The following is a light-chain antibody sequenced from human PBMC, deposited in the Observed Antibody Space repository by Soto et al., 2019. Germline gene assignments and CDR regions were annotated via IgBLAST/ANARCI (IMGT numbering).Light chain of an antibody. CDR3: QQYGSSPPLT. J-gene: IGKJ4*01. CDR2: GAS. CDR1: QSVSSSY. V-gene: IGKV3-20*01. Sequence: DIVLTQTPGTLSLSPGERATLSCRASQSVSSSYLAWYQQKPGQAPRLLIYGASSRATGIPDRFSGSGSGTDFTLTISRLEPEDFAVYYCQQYGSSPPLTFGGGSMVDVK.